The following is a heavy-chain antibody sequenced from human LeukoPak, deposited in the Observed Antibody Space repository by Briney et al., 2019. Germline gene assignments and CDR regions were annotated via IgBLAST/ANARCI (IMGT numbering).Heavy chain of an antibody. CDR2: MCGSGGRT. CDR3: AKDLRAYSSGFDY. Sequence: GGSLRLSCAASGFTFSIYAMIWVRQPPGKGLECVLGMCGSGGRTYYAESVKGRFTIPSDKCKNTPYLQMNSLRAEDTDVYYCAKDLRAYSSGFDYWGQGTLVTVSS. V-gene: IGHV3-23*01. CDR1: GFTFSIYA. J-gene: IGHJ4*02. D-gene: IGHD5-18*01.